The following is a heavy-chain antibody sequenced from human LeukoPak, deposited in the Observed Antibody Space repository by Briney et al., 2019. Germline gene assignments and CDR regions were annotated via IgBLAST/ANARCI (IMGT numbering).Heavy chain of an antibody. CDR1: GGSISDSRYY. D-gene: IGHD3-10*01. V-gene: IGHV4-39*01. J-gene: IGHJ4*02. CDR3: ARRDHIITYFFGN. Sequence: WETLSLTCTVSGGSISDSRYYWGWIRQPPGMGLEWIGNIHYSGSTNYNPSVKSRVTIPIDTSKNQFSLELSSLTAADTAVYYCARRDHIITYFFGNWGQGTLVTVSS. CDR2: IHYSGST.